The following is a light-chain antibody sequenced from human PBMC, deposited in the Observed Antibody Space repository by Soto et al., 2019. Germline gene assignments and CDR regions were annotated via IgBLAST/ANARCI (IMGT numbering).Light chain of an antibody. CDR2: DAS. CDR3: QQYNSYSSWT. Sequence: DIQMTHSPSTLSASVGDRVSFTCRASHYISMWLAWYQQKPGKAPKLLIYDASNLETGVPSRFSGSGSGTEFTLTISSLQTDDFATYYCQQYNSYSSWTFGQGTKVDIK. CDR1: HYISMW. V-gene: IGKV1-5*01. J-gene: IGKJ1*01.